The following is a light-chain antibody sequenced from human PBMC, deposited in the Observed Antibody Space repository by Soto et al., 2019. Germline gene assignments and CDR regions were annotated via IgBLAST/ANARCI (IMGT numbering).Light chain of an antibody. V-gene: IGKV2-24*01. Sequence: DIVLTQTPLSSPVTLGQPASISCRSSQSLVHSDGNTYLSWFHQRPGQPPRLLIDKFSNRFSGVPDRFGGSGAGTDFTLKISRVEAEDVGIYFCMQATQYRPYTFGQGTKLEIK. CDR3: MQATQYRPYT. CDR1: QSLVHSDGNTY. J-gene: IGKJ2*01. CDR2: KFS.